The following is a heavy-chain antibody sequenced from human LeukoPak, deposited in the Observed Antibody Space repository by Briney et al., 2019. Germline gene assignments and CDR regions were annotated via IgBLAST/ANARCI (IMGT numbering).Heavy chain of an antibody. J-gene: IGHJ4*02. V-gene: IGHV3-7*03. CDR2: IRQDGSEK. Sequence: GGSLRLSCAASGFTFSNYWMNWVRQAPGKGLEWVANIRQDGSEKYYVDSVKGRFTISRDNAKNSLYLQMNSLRAEDTAVYYCARANSYRPFDYWGQGTLVTVSS. D-gene: IGHD3-16*02. CDR1: GFTFSNYW. CDR3: ARANSYRPFDY.